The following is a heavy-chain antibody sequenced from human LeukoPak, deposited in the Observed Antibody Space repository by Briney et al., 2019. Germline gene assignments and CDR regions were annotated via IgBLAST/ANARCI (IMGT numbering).Heavy chain of an antibody. Sequence: SETLSLTCAVYGGSFSGYYWSWIRQPPGKGLEWIGEINHSGSTNYNPSLSSRVTISVDTSKNQFPLKLSSVTAADTGVYYCARDHARYYGSGIYGVWFDPWGQGTLVTVPS. D-gene: IGHD3-10*01. CDR1: GGSFSGYY. J-gene: IGHJ5*02. CDR2: INHSGST. V-gene: IGHV4-34*01. CDR3: ARDHARYYGSGIYGVWFDP.